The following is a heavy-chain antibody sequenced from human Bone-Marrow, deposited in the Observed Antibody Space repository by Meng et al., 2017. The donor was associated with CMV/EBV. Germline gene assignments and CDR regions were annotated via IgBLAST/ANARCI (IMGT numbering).Heavy chain of an antibody. V-gene: IGHV1-69*05. Sequence: SVKVSCKASGGTFSSYAISWVRQAPGQGLEWMGGIIPIFGTANYAQKFQGRVTITTDGSTSTAYMELSSLRSEDTAVYYCARSVLKYCSSTSCYTDDAFDIWGQGTMVTVSS. D-gene: IGHD2-2*02. CDR1: GGTFSSYA. CDR3: ARSVLKYCSSTSCYTDDAFDI. J-gene: IGHJ3*02. CDR2: IIPIFGTA.